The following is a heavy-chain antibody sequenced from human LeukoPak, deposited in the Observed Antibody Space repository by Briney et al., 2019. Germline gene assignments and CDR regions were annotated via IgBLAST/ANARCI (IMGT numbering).Heavy chain of an antibody. Sequence: GGSLRLSCAASGFTFSSYAMSWVRQAPGQGLEWVSAVSGSCDSTYYADSVKGRYTISRDNSKNTLYLQMNRLRAEDTAVYYCAGSSGYYYIYLYYFDYWGQGTLVTVSS. J-gene: IGHJ4*02. V-gene: IGHV3-23*01. CDR3: AGSSGYYYIYLYYFDY. CDR1: GFTFSSYA. CDR2: VSGSCDST. D-gene: IGHD3-22*01.